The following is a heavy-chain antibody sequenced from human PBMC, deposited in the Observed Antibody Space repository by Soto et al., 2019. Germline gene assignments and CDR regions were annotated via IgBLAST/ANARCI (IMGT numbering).Heavy chain of an antibody. CDR3: ARLAGYSSSWLTTEVIDY. D-gene: IGHD6-13*01. CDR1: GYSFTSYW. V-gene: IGHV5-51*01. CDR2: IYPGDSDT. J-gene: IGHJ4*02. Sequence: GESLKISCKGSGYSFTSYWIGWVRQMPGKGLEWMGIIYPGDSDTRYSPSFQGQVTISADKSISTAYLQWSSLKASDTAMYYCARLAGYSSSWLTTEVIDYWGQGTLVTVSS.